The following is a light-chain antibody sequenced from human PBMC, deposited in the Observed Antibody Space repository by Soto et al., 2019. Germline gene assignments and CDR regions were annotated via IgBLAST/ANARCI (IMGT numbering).Light chain of an antibody. CDR3: QQNYNTPPYT. J-gene: IGKJ2*01. CDR1: QTVISY. V-gene: IGKV1-39*01. Sequence: DIQLTQSPSSLSSSVGDRVTITCRASQTVISYLNWYQQKPGLAPKLLIYATTHLQSGVPSRFSGSASGTEFTLTISSLHPEDFATYFCQQNYNTPPYTFGQGTKLQIK. CDR2: ATT.